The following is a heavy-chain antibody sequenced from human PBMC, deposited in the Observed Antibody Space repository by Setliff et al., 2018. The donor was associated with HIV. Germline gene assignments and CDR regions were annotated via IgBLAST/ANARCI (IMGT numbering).Heavy chain of an antibody. D-gene: IGHD3-10*01. CDR2: IFPGDSDT. CDR3: ARRSVSHGNGFDL. Sequence: GESLKISCKGSGYSFTRYWIGWVRQMPGKGLAWMGIIFPGDSDTRFSPSFQGQVSLSVDKSATTAYLHWSSLKASDTAIYYCARRSVSHGNGFDLWGQGTLVTVAS. V-gene: IGHV5-51*01. J-gene: IGHJ3*01. CDR1: GYSFTRYW.